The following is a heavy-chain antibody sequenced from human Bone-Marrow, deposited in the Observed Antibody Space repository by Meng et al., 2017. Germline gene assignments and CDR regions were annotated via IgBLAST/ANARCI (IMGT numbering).Heavy chain of an antibody. V-gene: IGHV3-11*01. D-gene: IGHD3-16*01. CDR3: ARDGGNYYYHGRDV. CDR2: ISGSSSTI. Sequence: GESLKTSCAAPGFSFSDYYMTWSRQAPGKGQEWISDISGSSSTIHYADSVKGRFTISRDKATKSLYLQMNSLRADDTAGYYCARDGGNYYYHGRDVWGQGTTVTVSS. J-gene: IGHJ6*02. CDR1: GFSFSDYY.